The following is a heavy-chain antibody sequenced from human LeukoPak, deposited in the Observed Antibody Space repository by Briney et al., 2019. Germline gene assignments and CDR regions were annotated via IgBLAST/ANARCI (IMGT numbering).Heavy chain of an antibody. CDR3: ARDGGRTSSDAVEI. CDR1: GYTFTDYY. D-gene: IGHD2-2*01. Sequence: ASVKVSCKASGYTFTDYYVHWVRQAPGQGLEWMGWINPNSGGTNYVQKFQGRVTMTRDTSISTAYMELSRLRSDDTAVYYCARDGGRTSSDAVEIWGQGTMVIVSS. J-gene: IGHJ3*02. V-gene: IGHV1-2*02. CDR2: INPNSGGT.